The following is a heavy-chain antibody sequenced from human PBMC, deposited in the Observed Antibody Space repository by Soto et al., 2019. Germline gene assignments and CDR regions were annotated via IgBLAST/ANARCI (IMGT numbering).Heavy chain of an antibody. Sequence: SETLSLSYAVYGGSFSGYYWSWIRQPPGRGLEWIGEINHSGSTNYNPSLKSRVTISVDTSKNQFSLKLSSATAADTAVYYCARVMAGYSSSWTNWFDPWGQGTLVTVS. CDR3: ARVMAGYSSSWTNWFDP. D-gene: IGHD6-13*01. V-gene: IGHV4-34*01. J-gene: IGHJ5*02. CDR1: GGSFSGYY. CDR2: INHSGST.